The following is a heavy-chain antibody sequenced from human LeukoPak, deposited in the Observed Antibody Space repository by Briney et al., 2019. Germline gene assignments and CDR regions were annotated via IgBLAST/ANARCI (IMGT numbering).Heavy chain of an antibody. V-gene: IGHV3-23*01. D-gene: IGHD6-19*01. J-gene: IGHJ4*02. CDR2: ISGSGGST. CDR1: GFTFSSHA. Sequence: GGSLRLSCAASGFTFSSHAMSWVRQAPGKGLEWVSGISGSGGSTYYADSVQGRFTISRDNSKHTLYLQMNSLRAEDTAEYYCAKWLYSSGWYYFDYWGQGTLVTASS. CDR3: AKWLYSSGWYYFDY.